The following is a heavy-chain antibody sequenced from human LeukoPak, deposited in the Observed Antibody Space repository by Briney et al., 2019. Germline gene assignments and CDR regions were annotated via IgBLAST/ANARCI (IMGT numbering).Heavy chain of an antibody. J-gene: IGHJ6*02. CDR2: MTSSGSA. Sequence: SETLSLTCTVSGVSISSITDYWGWIRQPPGKGLEWIGGMTSSGSAYYNPSLKSRVTISVDTSKNQFSLKLSSVTAADTAVYYCAREGPQKDDILTGYLRPGAFGGMDVWGQGTTVTVSS. CDR3: AREGPQKDDILTGYLRPGAFGGMDV. CDR1: GVSISSITDY. V-gene: IGHV4-39*07. D-gene: IGHD3-9*01.